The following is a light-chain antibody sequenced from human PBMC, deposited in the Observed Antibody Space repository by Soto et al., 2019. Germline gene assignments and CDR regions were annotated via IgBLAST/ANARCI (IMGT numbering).Light chain of an antibody. CDR1: SSDVGGYNY. CDR2: EVT. J-gene: IGLJ1*01. Sequence: QSVLTQPPSVSGSPGQSVTISCTGTSSDVGGYNYVSWYQHHPGNAPKLMIYEVTKRPSGVPDRFSGSKSGNTASLTVSGLQAEDEAAYFCSSYAGTTFVFGTGTKVTVL. V-gene: IGLV2-8*01. CDR3: SSYAGTTFV.